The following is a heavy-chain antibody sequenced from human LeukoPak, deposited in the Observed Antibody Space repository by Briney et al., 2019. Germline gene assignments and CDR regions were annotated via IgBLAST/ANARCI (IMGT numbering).Heavy chain of an antibody. CDR1: GYTFTSYG. CDR3: ARAQVTTYWFDP. CDR2: ISAYNGST. D-gene: IGHD4-11*01. Sequence: ASVKVSCKASGYTFTSYGISWVRQAPGQGLEWMGWISAYNGSTNYAQKLQGRVTMTTDTSTSTAYMELRSLRSDDTAVYYCARAQVTTYWFDPWGQGTLVTVSS. V-gene: IGHV1-18*01. J-gene: IGHJ5*02.